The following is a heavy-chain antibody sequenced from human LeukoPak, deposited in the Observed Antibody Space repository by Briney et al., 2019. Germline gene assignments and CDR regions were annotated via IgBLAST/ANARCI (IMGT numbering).Heavy chain of an antibody. V-gene: IGHV1-2*02. Sequence: GASVKVSCKASGFTFTDEYIHWVRQAPGQGLEWMGWINPYSGAINYAQKFQGRVTLTRDTSISTAYMELRRLTSGDTAVYYCARDPKSQLLLDYWGQGTLVTVSS. D-gene: IGHD2-2*01. J-gene: IGHJ4*02. CDR3: ARDPKSQLLLDY. CDR2: INPYSGAI. CDR1: GFTFTDEY.